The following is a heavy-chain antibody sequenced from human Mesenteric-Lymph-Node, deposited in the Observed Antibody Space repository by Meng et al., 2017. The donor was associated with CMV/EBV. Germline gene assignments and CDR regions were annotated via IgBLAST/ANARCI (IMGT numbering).Heavy chain of an antibody. CDR2: ISGSGGST. Sequence: GESLKISCAASGFTFNSYTMTWVRQAPGKGLEWVSVISGSGGSTYYADSVKGRFTISRDNSKKMLYLQMNSLRAEDTAVYYCAKSNYYDSSGYYYPFDYWGQGTLVTVSS. J-gene: IGHJ4*02. CDR3: AKSNYYDSSGYYYPFDY. V-gene: IGHV3-23*01. CDR1: GFTFNSYT. D-gene: IGHD3-22*01.